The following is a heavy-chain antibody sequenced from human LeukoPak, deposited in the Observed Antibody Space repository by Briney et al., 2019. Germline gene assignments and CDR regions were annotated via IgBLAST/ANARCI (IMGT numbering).Heavy chain of an antibody. CDR3: ARDKGRSSGSYLDAFDI. Sequence: SETLSLTCTVSGGSISSYYWSWIRQPPGKRLEWIWYIYYSGSTNYNPSLKSRVTISVDTSKNQISLKLSSVTAADTAVYYCARDKGRSSGSYLDAFDIWGPGTMVTVSS. CDR1: GGSISSYY. D-gene: IGHD1-26*01. V-gene: IGHV4-59*01. J-gene: IGHJ3*02. CDR2: IYYSGST.